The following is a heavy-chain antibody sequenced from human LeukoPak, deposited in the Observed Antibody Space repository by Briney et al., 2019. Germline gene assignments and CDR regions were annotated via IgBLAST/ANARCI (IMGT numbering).Heavy chain of an antibody. J-gene: IGHJ5*02. CDR1: GGTFSSYA. CDR2: IIPILGIA. CDR3: ATDSSGYYYVGWFDP. D-gene: IGHD3-22*01. V-gene: IGHV1-69*04. Sequence: ASVKVSCKASGGTFSSYAISWVRQAPGQGLEWMGRIIPILGIANYAQKFQGRVTITADKSTSTAYMELSSLGSEDTAVYYCATDSSGYYYVGWFDPWGQGTLVTVSS.